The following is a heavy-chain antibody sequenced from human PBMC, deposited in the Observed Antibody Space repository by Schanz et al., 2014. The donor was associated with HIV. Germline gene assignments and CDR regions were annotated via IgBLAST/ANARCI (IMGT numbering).Heavy chain of an antibody. CDR2: IYYDGTNK. Sequence: QMQLVESGGGVVQPGRSLRLSCAASGFSFDNYGMHWVRQAPGKGLEWVALIYYDGTNKYYTDSVKGRFTISRDNSKNTVYRQMKSLRSNDTAVYYCAKDGGSRGRRRGMDVWGQGTTVTVSS. D-gene: IGHD3-16*01. V-gene: IGHV3-30*18. CDR1: GFSFDNYG. J-gene: IGHJ6*02. CDR3: AKDGGSRGRRRGMDV.